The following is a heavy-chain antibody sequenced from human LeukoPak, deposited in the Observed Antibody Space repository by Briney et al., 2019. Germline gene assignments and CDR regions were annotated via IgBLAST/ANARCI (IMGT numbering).Heavy chain of an antibody. CDR2: INPNSGGT. V-gene: IGHV1-2*02. Sequence: ASVKVSCKASGYTFTGYYMHWVRQAPGQGLEWMGWINPNSGGTNYAQKFQGRVTMTRDTSISTAYMELSRLRSDDTAVYYCARMPYFWSGLCPYHDAFDIWGQGTMVTVSS. J-gene: IGHJ3*02. D-gene: IGHD3-3*01. CDR3: ARMPYFWSGLCPYHDAFDI. CDR1: GYTFTGYY.